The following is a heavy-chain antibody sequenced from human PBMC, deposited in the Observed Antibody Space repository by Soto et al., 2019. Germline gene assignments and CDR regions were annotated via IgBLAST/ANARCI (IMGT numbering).Heavy chain of an antibody. V-gene: IGHV1-3*01. CDR1: GYTLTNYA. CDR2: INAGNGNR. Sequence: GASLKVSCKASGYTLTNYAIHWVRQAPGQRLEWMGWINAGNGNRKYSQKFQGRVTITRDTSASAAYMELSSLRSEDTAVYYCARDTINGYWGQGTLVTVSS. J-gene: IGHJ4*02. CDR3: ARDTINGY. D-gene: IGHD5-12*01.